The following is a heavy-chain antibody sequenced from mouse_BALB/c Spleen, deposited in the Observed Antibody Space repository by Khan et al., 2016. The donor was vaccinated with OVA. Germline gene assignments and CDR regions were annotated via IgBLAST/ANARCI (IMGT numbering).Heavy chain of an antibody. CDR1: GYSITSDYA. CDR2: ISSSGST. J-gene: IGHJ4*01. CDR3: ARDGSRYNYAMDY. D-gene: IGHD2-3*01. V-gene: IGHV3-2*02. Sequence: EVKLLESGPGLVKPSQSLSLTCTVTGYSITSDYAWNWIRQFPGNKLEWMGYISSSGSTNYNPALNSRISITRDTSKNQFFLQLNSVTTEDTATYDCARDGSRYNYAMDYWGQGTSVTVSS.